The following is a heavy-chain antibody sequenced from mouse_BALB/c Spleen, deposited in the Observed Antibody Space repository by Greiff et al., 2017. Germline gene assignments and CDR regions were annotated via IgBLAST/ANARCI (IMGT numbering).Heavy chain of an antibody. D-gene: IGHD2-1*01. J-gene: IGHJ1*01. CDR3: ARGGNYPYWYFDV. Sequence: EVQLQQSGPELVKPGASVKMSCKASGYTFTSYVMHWVKQKPGQGLEWIGYINPYNDGTKYNEKFKGKATLTSDKSSSTAYMELSSLTSEDSAVYYCARGGNYPYWYFDVWGAGTTVTVSS. V-gene: IGHV1-14*01. CDR2: INPYNDGT. CDR1: GYTFTSYV.